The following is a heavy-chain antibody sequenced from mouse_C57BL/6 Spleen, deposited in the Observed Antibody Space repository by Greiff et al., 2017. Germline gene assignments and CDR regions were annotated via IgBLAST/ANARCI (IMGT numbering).Heavy chain of an antibody. Sequence: QVQLQQPGAELVKPGASVKLSCKASGYTFTSYWMHWVKQRPGQGLEWIGMIHPNSGSTNYNEKFKSKATLTVDKSSSTAYMQLSSLTSEDSAVDYCAREWDYGSSWYYFDYWGQGTTLTVSS. CDR3: AREWDYGSSWYYFDY. D-gene: IGHD1-1*01. V-gene: IGHV1-64*01. CDR1: GYTFTSYW. J-gene: IGHJ2*01. CDR2: IHPNSGST.